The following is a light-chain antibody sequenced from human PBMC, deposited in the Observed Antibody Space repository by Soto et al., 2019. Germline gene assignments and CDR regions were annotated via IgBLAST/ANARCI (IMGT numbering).Light chain of an antibody. Sequence: DIQMTQSPSSLSASVGDRVTITCRASQTISTYLNWYQQKPGKAPRLLIYDASSLLSGVPSRFSGSGSGTDFTLTIASLQPEDFATYYCQQYNSYPRTFGQGTRLEIK. CDR2: DAS. CDR1: QTISTY. J-gene: IGKJ5*01. CDR3: QQYNSYPRT. V-gene: IGKV1-39*01.